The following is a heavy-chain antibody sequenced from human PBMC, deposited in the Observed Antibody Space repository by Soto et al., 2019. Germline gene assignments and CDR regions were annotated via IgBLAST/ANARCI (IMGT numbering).Heavy chain of an antibody. CDR3: ARDRGTSPDFFDY. V-gene: IGHV4-30-4*01. CDR1: GGSIDGDDYY. D-gene: IGHD5-12*01. CDR2: IYSSGRT. Sequence: PSETRSLTCTVSGGSIDGDDYYWTWIRQPPGKGVEWIGYIYSSGRTSYNPSLESRLTISIDTSKNQFSLHLNSVSAADTAVYFCARDRGTSPDFFDYWGPGTLITVSS. J-gene: IGHJ4*02.